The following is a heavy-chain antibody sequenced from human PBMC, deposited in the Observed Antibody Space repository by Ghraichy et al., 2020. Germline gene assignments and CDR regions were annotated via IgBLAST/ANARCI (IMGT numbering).Heavy chain of an antibody. CDR2: IQHDGDDK. CDR1: GFTFGGYG. D-gene: IGHD2-2*01. J-gene: IGHJ4*02. V-gene: IGHV3-30*02. CDR3: ASSIWAAH. Sequence: GGSLRLSCAASGFTFGGYGMHWVRQAPGKGLAWVASIQHDGDDKYYEDSVKGRFTVSRDNSKNTLYLHMNSLTTDDTAVYYCASSIWAAHWGQGTLVTVSS.